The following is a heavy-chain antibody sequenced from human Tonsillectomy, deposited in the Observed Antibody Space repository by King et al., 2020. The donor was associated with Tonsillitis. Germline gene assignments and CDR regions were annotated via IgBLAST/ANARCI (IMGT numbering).Heavy chain of an antibody. CDR1: GFNFNIYA. J-gene: IGHJ4*02. Sequence: VQLVESGGGLLQPGGSLRLSCPASGFNFNIYAMSWVRQAPGRGLEWVSSISASGVSTYYADSVKGRFTISRDNSENTVYLQMNSVRAEDTAVYYCAKGGGGSYLDYFDYWGQGTLVTVSS. CDR2: ISASGVST. V-gene: IGHV3-23*04. D-gene: IGHD1-26*01. CDR3: AKGGGGSYLDYFDY.